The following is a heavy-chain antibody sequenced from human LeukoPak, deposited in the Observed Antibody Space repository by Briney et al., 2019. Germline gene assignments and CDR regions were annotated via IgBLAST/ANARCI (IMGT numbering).Heavy chain of an antibody. CDR2: MNPNSGNT. CDR1: GYTFTSYD. V-gene: IGHV1-8*01. Sequence: GASVTVSCKASGYTFTSYDINWVRQATGQGLEWMGWMNPNSGNTGYAQKFQGRVTMTRDTSISTAYMELSSLRSEDTAVYYCAKMDASGSDNWFDPWGQGTLVTVSS. D-gene: IGHD3-10*01. J-gene: IGHJ5*02. CDR3: AKMDASGSDNWFDP.